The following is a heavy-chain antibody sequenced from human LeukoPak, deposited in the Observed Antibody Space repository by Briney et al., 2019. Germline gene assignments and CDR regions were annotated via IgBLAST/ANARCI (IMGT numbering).Heavy chain of an antibody. D-gene: IGHD2-15*01. CDR1: GFTFSSYS. CDR2: ISSSSYI. V-gene: IGHV3-21*01. CDR3: ARTGVVVAALERGVANWFDP. J-gene: IGHJ5*02. Sequence: GGSLRLSCAASGFTFSSYSINWVRQAPGKGLEWVSSISSSSYIYYADSVKGRFTISRDNAKNPLYLQMNSLRAEDTAVYYCARTGVVVAALERGVANWFDPWGQGTLVTVSS.